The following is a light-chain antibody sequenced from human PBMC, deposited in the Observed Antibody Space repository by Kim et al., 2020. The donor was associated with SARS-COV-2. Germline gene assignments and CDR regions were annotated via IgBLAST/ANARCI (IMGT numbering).Light chain of an antibody. Sequence: SVPLACTGTRSGVGGYNYVSWYQQDPGKAPKVMIHDVSERPSGVPDRFSGSKSGNTAFLTISGLQAEDDADYYCSSYAGSYNHWVFGGGTQLTVL. CDR3: SSYAGSYNHWV. V-gene: IGLV2-11*01. CDR1: RSGVGGYNY. J-gene: IGLJ3*02. CDR2: DVS.